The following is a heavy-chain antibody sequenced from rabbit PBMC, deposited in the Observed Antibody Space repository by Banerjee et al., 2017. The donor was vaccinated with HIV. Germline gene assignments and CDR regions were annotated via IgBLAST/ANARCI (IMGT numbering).Heavy chain of an antibody. CDR2: VYTGSSGST. J-gene: IGHJ4*01. D-gene: IGHD8-1*01. CDR1: GFSFSSSYW. V-gene: IGHV1S45*01. Sequence: QEQLVESGGGLVQPEGSLTLTCAASGFSFSSSYWICWVRQAPGKGLEWIACVYTGSSGSTYYATWAKGRFTITRSTSLNTVTLQMTSLTGADTATYFCARRDGGNSYYSLNLWGPGTLVTVS. CDR3: ARRDGGNSYYSLNL.